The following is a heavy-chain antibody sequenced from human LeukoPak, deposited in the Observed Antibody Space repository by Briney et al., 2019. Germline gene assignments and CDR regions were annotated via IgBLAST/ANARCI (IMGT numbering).Heavy chain of an antibody. V-gene: IGHV3-7*01. D-gene: IGHD3-22*01. J-gene: IGHJ3*02. CDR3: ARDDTHSDTSGSFCDAFDI. CDR2: IRPDGSVI. CDR1: GFTFSNYW. Sequence: GGSLRLSCAASGFTFSNYWMTWVRRAPGKGLEWVANIRPDGSVIHYVDSVKGRFTISRDSAKNSLYLQMNSLRVEDTAVYYCARDDTHSDTSGSFCDAFDIWGQGTMVTVSS.